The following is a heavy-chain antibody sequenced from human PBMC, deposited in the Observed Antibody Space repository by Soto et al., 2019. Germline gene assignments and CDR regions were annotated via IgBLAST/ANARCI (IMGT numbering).Heavy chain of an antibody. Sequence: GGSLRLSCAASGFTFSDYSVNWIRQAPGKGLEWVSYISGSSSAMYYADSVKGRFTISRDDAKNSLYLQMNSLRDEDTAVYYCARDLHYAFDHWGQGDLVTVSS. D-gene: IGHD3-16*01. CDR2: ISGSSSAM. CDR1: GFTFSDYS. V-gene: IGHV3-48*02. J-gene: IGHJ4*02. CDR3: ARDLHYAFDH.